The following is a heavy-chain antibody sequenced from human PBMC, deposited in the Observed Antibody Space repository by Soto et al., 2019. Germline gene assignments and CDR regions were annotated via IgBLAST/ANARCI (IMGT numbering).Heavy chain of an antibody. CDR2: ISAYNGNT. J-gene: IGHJ4*02. CDR3: AREGPEAFRSTWHFDY. Sequence: ASVKVSCKASGYTFTSYGISWVRQAPGQGLEWMGWISAYNGNTNYAQKLQGRVTMTTDTSTSTAYMELRSLRSDDTAVYYCAREGPEAFRSTWHFDYWGQGTLVTVSS. CDR1: GYTFTSYG. D-gene: IGHD1-26*01. V-gene: IGHV1-18*01.